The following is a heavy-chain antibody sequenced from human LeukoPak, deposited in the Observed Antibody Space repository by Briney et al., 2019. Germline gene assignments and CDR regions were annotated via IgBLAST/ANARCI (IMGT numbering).Heavy chain of an antibody. CDR3: ARQDIVVVPAAIGFSVY. D-gene: IGHD2-2*01. J-gene: IGHJ4*02. V-gene: IGHV4-39*01. Sequence: SETLSLTCTVSGGSISSSSYYWGWIRQPPGKGLEWIGSIYYSGSTYYNPSLKSRVTISVDTSKNQFSLKLSSVTAADTAVYYCARQDIVVVPAAIGFSVYWGQGTLVTVSS. CDR2: IYYSGST. CDR1: GGSISSSSYY.